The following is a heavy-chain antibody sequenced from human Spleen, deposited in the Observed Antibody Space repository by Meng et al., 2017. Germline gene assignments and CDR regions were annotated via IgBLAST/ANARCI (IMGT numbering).Heavy chain of an antibody. J-gene: IGHJ4*02. V-gene: IGHV3-9*01. D-gene: IGHD7-27*01. CDR1: GFTFDDYA. CDR3: ARDLNWVVWDY. CDR2: ISWNSGSI. Sequence: SLKISCAASGFTFDDYALHWVRQAPGKGLEWVSGISWNSGSIGYADSVKGRFTLSRDNAKNSLSLQMNSLRAEDTAVYYCARDLNWVVWDYWGQGTLVTVSS.